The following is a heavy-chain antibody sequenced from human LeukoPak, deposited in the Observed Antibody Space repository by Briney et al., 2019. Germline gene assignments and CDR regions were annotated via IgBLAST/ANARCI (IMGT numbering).Heavy chain of an antibody. J-gene: IGHJ4*02. CDR3: ARDLGGYRTFDY. V-gene: IGHV3-7*01. Sequence: GGSLRLSCTASGFTFSSYWMSWVRQAPGKGLEWVANIKEDGSETYYVDSVKGRLTISRDNAKNSLYLQMNSLRADDTAVYYCARDLGGYRTFDYWGQGTLVTVSS. CDR2: IKEDGSET. CDR1: GFTFSSYW. D-gene: IGHD5-12*01.